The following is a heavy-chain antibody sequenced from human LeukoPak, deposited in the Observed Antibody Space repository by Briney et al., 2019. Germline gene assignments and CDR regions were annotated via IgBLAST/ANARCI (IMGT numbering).Heavy chain of an antibody. J-gene: IGHJ3*02. CDR2: IYYSGST. CDR3: ARLSTAAPHAFDI. D-gene: IGHD4-17*01. Sequence: SQTLSLTCTVSGGSISSGDYYWSWIRQPPGKGLVWIGYIYYSGSTYYNPSLKSRVTISVDTSKNQFSLKLSSVTAADTAVYYCARLSTAAPHAFDIWGQGTMVTVSS. CDR1: GGSISSGDYY. V-gene: IGHV4-30-4*08.